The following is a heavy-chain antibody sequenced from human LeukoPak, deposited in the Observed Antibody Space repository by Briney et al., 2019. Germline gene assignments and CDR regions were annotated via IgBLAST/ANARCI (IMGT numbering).Heavy chain of an antibody. V-gene: IGHV4-59*12. D-gene: IGHD2-15*01. Sequence: MSSETLSLTCTVSGGSISSYYWSWIRQPPGKGLEWIGYIYYSGSTNYNPSLKSRVTISVDTSKNQFSLKLSSVTAADTAVYYCARVYCSGGGCYFDYWGQGTLVTVSS. CDR3: ARVYCSGGGCYFDY. J-gene: IGHJ4*02. CDR2: IYYSGST. CDR1: GGSISSYY.